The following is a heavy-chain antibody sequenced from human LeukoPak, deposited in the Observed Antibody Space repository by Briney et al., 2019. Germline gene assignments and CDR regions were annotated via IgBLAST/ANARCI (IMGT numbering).Heavy chain of an antibody. Sequence: PSGTLSLTCTVSGGSISSGGYYWSWIRQHPGKGLEWIGYIYYSGSTYYNPSLKSRVTISVDTSKNQFSLKLSSVTAADTAVYYCARDRRDAFDIWGQGTMVTVSS. CDR1: GGSISSGGYY. J-gene: IGHJ3*02. V-gene: IGHV4-31*03. CDR2: IYYSGST. CDR3: ARDRRDAFDI.